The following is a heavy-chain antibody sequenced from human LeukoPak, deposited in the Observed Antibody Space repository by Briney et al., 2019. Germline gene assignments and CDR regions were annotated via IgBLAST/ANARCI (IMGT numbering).Heavy chain of an antibody. CDR3: AKDLMSIKALIPWDY. Sequence: PGGSLRLSCAASGFTVSSNYMSWVRQAPGKGLEWVAFIRNDGDVIYYAESVKGRFTISRDNSKNTVYLQLNSLRAEDTAVYYCAKDLMSIKALIPWDYWGQGTLVTVSP. V-gene: IGHV3-30*02. D-gene: IGHD2-21*01. CDR1: GFTVSSNY. CDR2: IRNDGDVI. J-gene: IGHJ4*02.